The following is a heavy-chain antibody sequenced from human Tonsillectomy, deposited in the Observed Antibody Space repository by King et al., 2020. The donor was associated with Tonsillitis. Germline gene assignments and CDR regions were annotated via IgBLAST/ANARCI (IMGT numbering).Heavy chain of an antibody. V-gene: IGHV3-33*01. J-gene: IGHJ4*02. CDR2: VWVYGSNK. CDR1: GFTLSSLA. Sequence: VQLVESGGGVVQPGRSLRLSCAAAGFTLSSLAIHLVRQAPGKGLEWVAVVWVYGSNKYYEESVKGRFTISRENSKNTLYLQMNSLRGEDTAVYYCAREESLGFDYWGQGTLVTVSS. CDR3: AREESLGFDY.